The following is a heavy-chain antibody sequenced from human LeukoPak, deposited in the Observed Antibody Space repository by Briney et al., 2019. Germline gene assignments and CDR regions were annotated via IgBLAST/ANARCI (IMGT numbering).Heavy chain of an antibody. D-gene: IGHD2-2*02. CDR2: ITPIFGRA. CDR3: ARVHCTSTVCYTGWFDP. J-gene: IGHJ5*02. Sequence: SVKVSCKASGGTLSTHAISWVRQAPGQGLEWMGGITPIFGRANYAQKFQGRVTITTEESTSTAYIELSSLRSEDTAVYYCARVHCTSTVCYTGWFDPWGQGTLVTVSS. V-gene: IGHV1-69*05. CDR1: GGTLSTHA.